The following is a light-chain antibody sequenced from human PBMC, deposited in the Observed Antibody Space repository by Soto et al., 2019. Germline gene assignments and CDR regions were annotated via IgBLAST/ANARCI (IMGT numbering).Light chain of an antibody. CDR3: QLYGDSPMYT. Sequence: EIVLTQSPGTLSLSPGERATLSCRASQSVSDSSLAWYHQKPGQAPRLLIYGASRRATGIPDTFSGSGSGTDFTLNISRLETEDFAVYYCQLYGDSPMYTFGQGTKLEIK. CDR2: GAS. CDR1: QSVSDSS. J-gene: IGKJ2*01. V-gene: IGKV3-20*01.